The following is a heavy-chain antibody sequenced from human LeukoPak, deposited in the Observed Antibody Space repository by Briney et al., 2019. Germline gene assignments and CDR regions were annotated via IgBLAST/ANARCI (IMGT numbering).Heavy chain of an antibody. Sequence: PSETLSLTCTVSGSSISRYYWGWLRQPPGKGLEWIGYIYHSGSTNYSPSLKSRVTMSLDTSRTQFSLNLSSVTAADTAVYYCARDRPYYFGSGTYYDGFDSWGQGTLVTVSS. D-gene: IGHD3-10*01. CDR1: GSSISRYY. V-gene: IGHV4-59*01. CDR3: ARDRPYYFGSGTYYDGFDS. J-gene: IGHJ4*02. CDR2: IYHSGST.